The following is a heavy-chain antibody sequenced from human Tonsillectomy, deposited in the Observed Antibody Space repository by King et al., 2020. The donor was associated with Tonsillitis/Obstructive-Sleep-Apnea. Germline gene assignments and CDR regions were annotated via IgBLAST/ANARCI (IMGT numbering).Heavy chain of an antibody. CDR2: IYYTGST. D-gene: IGHD6-19*01. CDR1: GGSISGTNYY. V-gene: IGHV4-39*01. CDR3: ARHGGSGWYGGWFDP. Sequence: QLQESGPGLVKPSETLSLTCTVSGGSISGTNYYWGWIRQPPGKGLEWIGSIYYTGSTHYNPSLESRVTIFVDTSKNQFSLKLSSVAAADTAVYYCARHGGSGWYGGWFDPCGQGTLVTVSS. J-gene: IGHJ5*02.